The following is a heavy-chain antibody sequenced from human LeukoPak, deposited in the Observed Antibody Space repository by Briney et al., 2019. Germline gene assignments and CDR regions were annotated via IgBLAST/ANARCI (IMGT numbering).Heavy chain of an antibody. CDR2: INPSGGST. Sequence: ASVKVSCKASGYTFTSYFMHWVRQASGQGLEWMGIINPSGGSTGYAQKFQDRVIMIRDTSTSTVYMELSSLRSEDTAVYYCARRYCSSTSCHNNWFDPWGQGTLVTVSS. J-gene: IGHJ5*02. D-gene: IGHD2-2*02. CDR3: ARRYCSSTSCHNNWFDP. V-gene: IGHV1-46*01. CDR1: GYTFTSYF.